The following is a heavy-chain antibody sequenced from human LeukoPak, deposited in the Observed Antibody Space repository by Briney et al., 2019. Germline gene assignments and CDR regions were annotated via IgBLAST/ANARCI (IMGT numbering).Heavy chain of an antibody. CDR1: GGSISSGSYY. D-gene: IGHD3-22*01. V-gene: IGHV4-61*02. Sequence: SQILSLTCTVSGGSISSGSYYWSWIRQPAGKGLEWLGRIYTSGSTNYNPSLKSRVTISVDTSKNQFSLKLSSVTAADTAVYYCARDIDYYDSSGYYAAFDIWGQGTMVTVSS. J-gene: IGHJ3*02. CDR3: ARDIDYYDSSGYYAAFDI. CDR2: IYTSGST.